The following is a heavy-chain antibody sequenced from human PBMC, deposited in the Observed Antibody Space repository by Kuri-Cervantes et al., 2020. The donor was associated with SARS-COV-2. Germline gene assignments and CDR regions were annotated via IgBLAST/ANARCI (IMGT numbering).Heavy chain of an antibody. CDR2: ISSSSSTI. D-gene: IGHD4-17*01. V-gene: IGHV3-48*02. CDR3: ARSRDGDYDPFDY. J-gene: IGHJ4*02. Sequence: ESLKISCAASGFTFSSYSMNWVRQAPGKGLEWVSYISSSSSTIYYADSVKGRFTISRDNAKNSLYLQMNSLRDEDTAVYYCARSRDGDYDPFDYWGQGTLVTVSS. CDR1: GFTFSSYS.